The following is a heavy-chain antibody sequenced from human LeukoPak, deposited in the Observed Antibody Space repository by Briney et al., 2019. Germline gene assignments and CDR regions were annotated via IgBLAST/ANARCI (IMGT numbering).Heavy chain of an antibody. V-gene: IGHV3-7*01. CDR2: IKQDGSEK. Sequence: SGGSLRLSCAASGFTFSSYWMSWVRQAPGKGLEWVANIKQDGSEKYYVDSVKGRFTISRDNAKNSLYLQMNSLRAEDTAVYYCATRRGGDLLYFDLWGRGTLVTVSS. CDR3: ATRRGGDLLYFDL. J-gene: IGHJ2*01. D-gene: IGHD2-21*01. CDR1: GFTFSSYW.